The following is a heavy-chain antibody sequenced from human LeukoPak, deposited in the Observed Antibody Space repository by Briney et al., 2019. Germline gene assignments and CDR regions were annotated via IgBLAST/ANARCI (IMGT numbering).Heavy chain of an antibody. CDR2: IISGGST. CDR3: AKMAFYYDSTSDY. D-gene: IGHD3-22*01. CDR1: GFTFSSYA. J-gene: IGHJ4*02. Sequence: GGSLRLSCAASGFTFSSYAMSWVRQAPGKGLEWVSSIISGGSTYYADSVKGHFTISRDNSKNTLYLQMNSLRAEDTAVYYCAKMAFYYDSTSDYWGQGTLVTVSS. V-gene: IGHV3-23*01.